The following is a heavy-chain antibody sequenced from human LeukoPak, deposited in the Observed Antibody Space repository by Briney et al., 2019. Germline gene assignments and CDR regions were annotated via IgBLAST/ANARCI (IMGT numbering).Heavy chain of an antibody. Sequence: PGGSLRLSCAASGFTFSSYAMSWVRQAPGKGLVWVSRVNSDGNNTNYADSVKGRFTISRDNAKNTLYLQMNSLRAEDTAVYYCARRSAAKDAFDIWGQGTMVTVSS. V-gene: IGHV3-74*01. D-gene: IGHD6-25*01. CDR2: VNSDGNNT. CDR3: ARRSAAKDAFDI. J-gene: IGHJ3*02. CDR1: GFTFSSYA.